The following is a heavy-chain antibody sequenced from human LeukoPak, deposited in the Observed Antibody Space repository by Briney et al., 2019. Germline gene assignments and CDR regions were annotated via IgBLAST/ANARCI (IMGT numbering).Heavy chain of an antibody. CDR3: ASGSDYYFDY. D-gene: IGHD3-10*01. J-gene: IGHJ4*02. CDR1: GFTFSNYW. Sequence: PGGSLRLSCAASGFTFSNYWMHWVRQAPGKGLVWVSRINSDGSRTTYADSVKGRFTISRDNAKNTLYLQMNSLRAEDTAVYYCASGSDYYFDYWGQGTLVTASS. V-gene: IGHV3-74*01. CDR2: INSDGSRT.